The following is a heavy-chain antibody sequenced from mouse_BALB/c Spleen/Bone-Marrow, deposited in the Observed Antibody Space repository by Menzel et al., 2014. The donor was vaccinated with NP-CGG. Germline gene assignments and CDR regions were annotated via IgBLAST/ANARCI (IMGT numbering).Heavy chain of an antibody. Sequence: KLMESGGGLVKPGGSLKLSCAASGFTFSSYAMSWVRQTPEKSLAWVATISSGGSYTYYPDSVKGRFTISRDNAKNTLYLQMSSLRSEDTAMYYCARPHYYGSSWFAYWGQGTLVTVSA. CDR1: GFTFSSYA. J-gene: IGHJ3*01. CDR2: ISSGGSYT. CDR3: ARPHYYGSSWFAY. V-gene: IGHV5-9-3*01. D-gene: IGHD1-1*01.